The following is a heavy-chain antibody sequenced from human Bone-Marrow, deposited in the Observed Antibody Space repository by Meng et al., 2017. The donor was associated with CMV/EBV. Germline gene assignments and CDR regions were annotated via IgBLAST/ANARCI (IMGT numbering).Heavy chain of an antibody. CDR3: ARINWGTNNWCDP. CDR2: IYSSGST. D-gene: IGHD7-27*01. Sequence: SETLSLTCTVSGASLSSSDNFWGWIRQPPGKGLEWIGTIYSSGSTYYNPSLKSRVTMSVDTSKNQFSLKLSSVTAADTAVYYCARINWGTNNWCDPWGQGTLVTVYS. J-gene: IGHJ5*02. CDR1: GASLSSSDNF. V-gene: IGHV4-39*01.